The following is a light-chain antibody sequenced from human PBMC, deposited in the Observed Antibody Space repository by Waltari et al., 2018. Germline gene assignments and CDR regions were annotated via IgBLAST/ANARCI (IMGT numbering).Light chain of an antibody. Sequence: QSALTQPASVSGSPGQSITISCTGTSSDVGGYNYVSWYQQHPGKAPKLMIYDVSNRPSAVSDRCSGSKSGNTASLTISGLRAEDEADYYCSSYTRSSTWVFGGGTKLTVL. CDR3: SSYTRSSTWV. CDR2: DVS. CDR1: SSDVGGYNY. J-gene: IGLJ3*02. V-gene: IGLV2-14*03.